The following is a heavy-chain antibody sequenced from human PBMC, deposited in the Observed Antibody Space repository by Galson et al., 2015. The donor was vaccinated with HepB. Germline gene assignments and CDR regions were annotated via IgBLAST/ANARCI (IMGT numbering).Heavy chain of an antibody. V-gene: IGHV1-18*04. D-gene: IGHD2-15*01. Sequence: VKVSCKASGYTFTIYGISWVRQAPGQGLEWMGWISAYNGNTNYAQKLQGRVTMTTDTSTSTAYMELRSLRSDDTAVYYCARDSGGDCSGSSCYSAGRVFDYWGQGTLVTVSS. CDR2: ISAYNGNT. J-gene: IGHJ4*02. CDR1: GYTFTIYG. CDR3: ARDSGGDCSGSSCYSAGRVFDY.